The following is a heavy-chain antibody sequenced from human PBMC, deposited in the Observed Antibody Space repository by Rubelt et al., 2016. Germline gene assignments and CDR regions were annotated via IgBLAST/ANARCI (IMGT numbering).Heavy chain of an antibody. V-gene: IGHV1-69*04. Sequence: QVQLVQSGAEVKKPGSSVKVSCKASGGTFSSYAISWVRQAPGQGLEWMGRIIPILGIANYAQKFQGRVTITGEKSTSRAYMGLSSLRSEDTAVYYCASQTREYNWFDPWGQGTLVTVSS. CDR1: GGTFSSYA. CDR3: ASQTREYNWFDP. D-gene: IGHD3-10*01. CDR2: IIPILGIA. J-gene: IGHJ5*02.